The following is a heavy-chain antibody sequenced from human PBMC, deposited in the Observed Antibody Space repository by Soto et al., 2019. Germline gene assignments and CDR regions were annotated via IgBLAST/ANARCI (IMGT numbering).Heavy chain of an antibody. Sequence: QLQLQESGPGLVKPSETLSLTCTVSGGSISSSSYYWGWIRQPPGKGLEWIGSIYYSGSTYYNPSLKSRVTISVDTSKNQFSLKLSSVTAADTAVYYCARAEVVAATIFDYWGQGTLVTVSS. V-gene: IGHV4-39*01. D-gene: IGHD2-15*01. CDR3: ARAEVVAATIFDY. J-gene: IGHJ4*02. CDR2: IYYSGST. CDR1: GGSISSSSYY.